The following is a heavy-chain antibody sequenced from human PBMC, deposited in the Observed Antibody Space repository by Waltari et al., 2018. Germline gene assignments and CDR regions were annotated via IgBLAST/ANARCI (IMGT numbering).Heavy chain of an antibody. V-gene: IGHV4-34*01. CDR3: ARGPRVGAAAGNPFDY. J-gene: IGHJ4*02. CDR2: INHSGST. CDR1: GGSFSGYY. D-gene: IGHD6-13*01. Sequence: QVQLQQWGAGLLKPSETLSLTCAVYGGSFSGYYWSWIRQPPGKGLEWIGEINHSGSTNYNPSLKSRVTISVDTSKNQFSLKLSSVTAADTAVYYCARGPRVGAAAGNPFDYWGQGTLVTVSS.